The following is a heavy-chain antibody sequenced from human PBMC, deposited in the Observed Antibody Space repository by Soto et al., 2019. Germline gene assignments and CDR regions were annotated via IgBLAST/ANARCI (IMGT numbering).Heavy chain of an antibody. CDR2: IWYDGSNK. Sequence: GGSLRLSCAASGFTFSSYGMHWVRQAPGKGLEWVAVIWYDGSNKYYADSVKGRFTISRDNSKNTLYLQMNSLRAEDTAVYYCARDRLEYYYDSSGQYYYYGMDVWGQGTTVTVSS. J-gene: IGHJ6*02. CDR1: GFTFSSYG. V-gene: IGHV3-33*01. CDR3: ARDRLEYYYDSSGQYYYYGMDV. D-gene: IGHD3-22*01.